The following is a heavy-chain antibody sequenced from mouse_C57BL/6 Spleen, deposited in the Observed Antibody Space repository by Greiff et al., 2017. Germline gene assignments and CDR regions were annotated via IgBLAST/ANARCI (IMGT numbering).Heavy chain of an antibody. D-gene: IGHD1-1*01. V-gene: IGHV1-64*01. Sequence: VQLQQPGAELVKPGASVKLSCKASGYTFTSYWMHWVKQRPGQGLEWIGMIHPNSGSTNYNEKFKSKATLTVDKSSSTAYMQHSSLTSVDSAVYDCARAYYGSSRYFDVWGTGTTVTVSS. CDR2: IHPNSGST. J-gene: IGHJ1*03. CDR1: GYTFTSYW. CDR3: ARAYYGSSRYFDV.